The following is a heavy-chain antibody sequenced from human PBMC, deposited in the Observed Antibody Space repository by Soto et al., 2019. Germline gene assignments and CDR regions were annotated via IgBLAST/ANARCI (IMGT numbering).Heavy chain of an antibody. Sequence: SLRLSCAASGFTFSSYAMSWVRQAPGKGLEWVSYIGSSGTTIYYADSVKGRFTISRDNAKNSLYLQMNSLRDEDTAVYYCARDQYYYDSSGYSPFDYWGQGTLVTVSS. CDR3: ARDQYYYDSSGYSPFDY. J-gene: IGHJ4*02. D-gene: IGHD3-22*01. CDR1: GFTFSSYA. V-gene: IGHV3-48*02. CDR2: IGSSGTTI.